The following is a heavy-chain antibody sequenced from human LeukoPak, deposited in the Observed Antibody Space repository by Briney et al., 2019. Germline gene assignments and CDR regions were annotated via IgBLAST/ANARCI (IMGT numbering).Heavy chain of an antibody. V-gene: IGHV1-24*01. Sequence: ASVKVSCKVSGYTLTELSMHWVRQAPGKGLEWMGGFDPEDGETIYAQKFQGRVTMTEDTSTDTAYMELSSLRSEDTAVYYCATVALGSGYYPYITNWFDPWGQGTLVTVSS. CDR3: ATVALGSGYYPYITNWFDP. D-gene: IGHD3-22*01. J-gene: IGHJ5*02. CDR2: FDPEDGET. CDR1: GYTLTELS.